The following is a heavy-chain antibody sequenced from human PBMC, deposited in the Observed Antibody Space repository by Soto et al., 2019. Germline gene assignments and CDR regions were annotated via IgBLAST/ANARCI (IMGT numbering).Heavy chain of an antibody. J-gene: IGHJ4*02. V-gene: IGHV4-34*01. CDR1: SGSFSGYY. CDR3: ARAPKVSGSSQTRPDF. D-gene: IGHD6-6*01. Sequence: SGTLSLTCSIYSGSFSGYYWICIRQPPGKGLEWIGEISQSGNTNYSPSLKSRVSISIDTSKKQFSLNLASVSAADTAVYYCARAPKVSGSSQTRPDFWGQGTLVTVSS. CDR2: ISQSGNT.